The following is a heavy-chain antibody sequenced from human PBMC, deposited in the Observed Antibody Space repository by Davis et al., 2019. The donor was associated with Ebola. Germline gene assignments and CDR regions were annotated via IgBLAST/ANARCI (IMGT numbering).Heavy chain of an antibody. J-gene: IGHJ3*02. V-gene: IGHV3-30*18. Sequence: GGSLRLSCAASGFTFSTYGFHWVRQAPGKGLEWVAVISYDGNDKFYADSVKGRFTISRDNSKSTLDLQMNSLRAEDTAIYYCAKVRVSLDSSGWYGAGAFDIWGQGTTVTVSS. CDR2: ISYDGNDK. CDR3: AKVRVSLDSSGWYGAGAFDI. D-gene: IGHD6-19*01. CDR1: GFTFSTYG.